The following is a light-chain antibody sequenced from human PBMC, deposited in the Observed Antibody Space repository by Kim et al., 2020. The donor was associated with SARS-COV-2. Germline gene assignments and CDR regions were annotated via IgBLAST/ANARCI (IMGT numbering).Light chain of an antibody. V-gene: IGKV3-20*01. CDR2: GAS. CDR3: QHYGTSPLYT. Sequence: SPGERATPSCRASQSISIGSLSWYQQKPGQAPKVVIFGASNRATGIPDRFSGSGSATDFTLTISRLEPEDVAVYYCQHYGTSPLYTLGQGTKLEI. J-gene: IGKJ2*01. CDR1: QSISIGS.